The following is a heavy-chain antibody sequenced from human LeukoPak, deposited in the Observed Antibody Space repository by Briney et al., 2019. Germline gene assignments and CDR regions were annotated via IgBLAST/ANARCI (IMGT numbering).Heavy chain of an antibody. CDR3: ARDQAVVIGYYYYYMDV. Sequence: GGSLRLSCAASGFTFSSYWMHWVRQAPGKGLVWVSRINSDGRSTSYADSVKGRFTISRDNAQNTLYLQMNSLRAEDTAVYYCARDQAVVIGYYYYYMDVWGKGTTVTVSS. J-gene: IGHJ6*03. CDR2: INSDGRST. CDR1: GFTFSSYW. D-gene: IGHD2-21*01. V-gene: IGHV3-74*01.